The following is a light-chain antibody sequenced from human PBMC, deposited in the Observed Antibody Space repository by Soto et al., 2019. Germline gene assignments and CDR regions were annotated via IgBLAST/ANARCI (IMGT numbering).Light chain of an antibody. CDR2: DAS. J-gene: IGKJ3*01. CDR3: QQYNSYSRT. V-gene: IGKV1-5*01. CDR1: QGIGNY. Sequence: DIQMTQSPSSLSASVGDRVTITCRASQGIGNYLAWYQQKPGKAPKLLIYDASSLKSGVPSRFSGSGSGTEFTLTISSLQPDDFATYYCQQYNSYSRTFGPGTKVDIK.